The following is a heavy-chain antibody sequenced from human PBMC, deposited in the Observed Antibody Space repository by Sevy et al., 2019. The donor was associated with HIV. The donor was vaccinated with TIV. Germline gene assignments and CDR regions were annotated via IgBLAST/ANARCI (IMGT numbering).Heavy chain of an antibody. CDR3: ARDVGVTMVRGVISDYYYGMDV. CDR1: GFTFSSYS. J-gene: IGHJ6*02. Sequence: GESLKISCAASGFTFSSYSMNWVRKAPGKGLEWVSSISSSSSYIYYAASVKGRFTISRDNAKNSLYLQMNSLRAEDTAVYYCARDVGVTMVRGVISDYYYGMDVWGQGTTVTVSS. V-gene: IGHV3-21*01. D-gene: IGHD3-10*01. CDR2: ISSSSSYI.